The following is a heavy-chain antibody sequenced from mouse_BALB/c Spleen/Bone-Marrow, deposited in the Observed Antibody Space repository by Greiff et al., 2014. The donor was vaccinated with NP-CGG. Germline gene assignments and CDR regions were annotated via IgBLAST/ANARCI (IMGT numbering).Heavy chain of an antibody. D-gene: IGHD1-2*01. Sequence: QVPLKDSGAGLVAPSQSLSITCTVSGFFLNNYCVHWVRQPPGKGLEWLGVIWADGSTNYNSALMSRLSISKDNSKSQVFLKMNSLQTDDTAMYYCSRITTATGAMDYWGQGTSVTVSS. V-gene: IGHV2-9*02. CDR1: GFFLNNYC. J-gene: IGHJ4*01. CDR2: IWADGST. CDR3: SRITTATGAMDY.